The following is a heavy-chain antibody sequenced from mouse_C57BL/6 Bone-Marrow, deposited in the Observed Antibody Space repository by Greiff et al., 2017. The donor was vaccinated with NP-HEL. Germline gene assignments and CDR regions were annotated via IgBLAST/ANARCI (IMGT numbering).Heavy chain of an antibody. CDR3: ARDSSGYYAMDY. V-gene: IGHV5-15*01. CDR2: ISNLAYSI. CDR1: GFTFSDYG. D-gene: IGHD3-2*02. J-gene: IGHJ4*01. Sequence: DVMLVESGGGLVQPGGSLKLSCAASGFTFSDYGMAWVRQAPRKGPEWVAFISNLAYSIYYADTVTGRFTISRENAKNTLYLEMSSLRSEDTAMYYCARDSSGYYAMDYWGQGTSVTVSS.